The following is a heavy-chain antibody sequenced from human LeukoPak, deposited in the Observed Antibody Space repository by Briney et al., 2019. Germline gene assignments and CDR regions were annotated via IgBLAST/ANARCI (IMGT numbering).Heavy chain of an antibody. Sequence: GGSLRLSCAAPGFTFSSYAMSWVRQTPGKGLEWVSAINGGGGSTYYADSVKGRFTISRDNSKNTLYLQMNSLRAEDTAVYYCANSNYYDSSGTQLVDYWGQGTLVTVSS. V-gene: IGHV3-23*01. CDR3: ANSNYYDSSGTQLVDY. J-gene: IGHJ4*02. CDR2: INGGGGST. D-gene: IGHD3-22*01. CDR1: GFTFSSYA.